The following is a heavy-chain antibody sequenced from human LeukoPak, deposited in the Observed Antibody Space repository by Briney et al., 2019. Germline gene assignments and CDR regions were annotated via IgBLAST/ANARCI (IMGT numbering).Heavy chain of an antibody. CDR2: IYYSGST. CDR1: GGSISSYY. V-gene: IGHV4-59*01. Sequence: SETLSLTCTVSGGSISSYYWSWIRQPPGKGLEWIGYIYYSGSTNYNPSLKSRVTISVDTSKNQFSLKLSSVTAADTAVYYCARVPTYYYGSGSYRPHNWFDPWGQGTLVTVSS. D-gene: IGHD3-10*01. J-gene: IGHJ5*02. CDR3: ARVPTYYYGSGSYRPHNWFDP.